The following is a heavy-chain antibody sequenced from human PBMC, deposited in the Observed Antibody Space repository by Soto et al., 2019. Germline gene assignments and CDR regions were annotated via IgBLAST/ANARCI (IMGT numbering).Heavy chain of an antibody. J-gene: IGHJ4*02. CDR2: ISGYNGNT. CDR3: AKGYNYGYGDY. V-gene: IGHV1-18*01. CDR1: GYTFTTYG. Sequence: QVQLVQSGAEVKKPGASVKVSCKASGYTFTTYGISWVRQAPGQGLEWMGWISGYNGNTNYAQKFQGRVTMTTDTYTSTAYMELRSLRSADTAVYYCAKGYNYGYGDYWGLGTLITVSS. D-gene: IGHD5-18*01.